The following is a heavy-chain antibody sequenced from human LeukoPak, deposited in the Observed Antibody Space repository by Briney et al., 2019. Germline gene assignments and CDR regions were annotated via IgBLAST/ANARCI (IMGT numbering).Heavy chain of an antibody. CDR1: GFTFSGFW. V-gene: IGHV3-7*03. Sequence: GGSLRLSCAVSGFTFSGFWMSWSRQAPGKELEWVASINSDGSEGYYADVVKGRFTISRDNAKNSLYLQINSLRAEDTAVYYCARSSYSSSSSVWGQGTIVTVSS. J-gene: IGHJ3*01. CDR2: INSDGSEG. D-gene: IGHD6-6*01. CDR3: ARSSYSSSSSV.